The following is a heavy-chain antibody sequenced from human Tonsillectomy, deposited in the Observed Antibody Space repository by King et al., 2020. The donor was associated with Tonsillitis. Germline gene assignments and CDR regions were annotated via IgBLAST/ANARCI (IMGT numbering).Heavy chain of an antibody. CDR1: GFTFSIYA. Sequence: VQLVESGGGLVQPGGSLRLSCAASGFTFSIYAISWVRQAPGKGLEWVSAIGGSGCSTYYADSVKGRFTNSRDNSKNTRYLQMNSLRAEDTALYYFAKEQSTVGGNGAFDIWGQGKMVTVSS. CDR3: AKEQSTVGGNGAFDI. V-gene: IGHV3-23*04. D-gene: IGHD6-19*01. CDR2: IGGSGCST. J-gene: IGHJ3*02.